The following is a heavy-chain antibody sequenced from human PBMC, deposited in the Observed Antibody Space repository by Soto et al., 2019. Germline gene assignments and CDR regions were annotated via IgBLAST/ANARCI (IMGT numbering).Heavy chain of an antibody. CDR3: AREMTVAGTFYAPYGMDV. Sequence: QVQLVQSGAEVKKPGASVKVSSKASGYTFTSYDINWVRQATGQGLEWMGWMNPNSGNTGYAQKFQGRVTMTRNTSISTAYMELSSLRSEDTAVYYCAREMTVAGTFYAPYGMDVWGQGTTVTVSS. CDR1: GYTFTSYD. D-gene: IGHD6-19*01. V-gene: IGHV1-8*01. CDR2: MNPNSGNT. J-gene: IGHJ6*02.